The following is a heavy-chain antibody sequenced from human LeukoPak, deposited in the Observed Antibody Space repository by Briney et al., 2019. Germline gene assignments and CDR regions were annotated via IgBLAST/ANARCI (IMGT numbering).Heavy chain of an antibody. Sequence: PSETLSLTCTVSGGSISSYYWSWIRQPPGKGLEWIGRIYTSGSTNYNPSLKSRVTMSVDTSKNQFSLKLSSVTAADTAVYYCARDSSPYGSGSYMVWGQGTLVTVSS. CDR2: IYTSGST. CDR3: ARDSSPYGSGSYMV. V-gene: IGHV4-4*07. CDR1: GGSISSYY. J-gene: IGHJ4*02. D-gene: IGHD3-10*01.